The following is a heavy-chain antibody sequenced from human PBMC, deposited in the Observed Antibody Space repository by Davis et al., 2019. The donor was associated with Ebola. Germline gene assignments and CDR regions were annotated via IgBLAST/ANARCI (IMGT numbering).Heavy chain of an antibody. J-gene: IGHJ5*02. CDR1: GGSFSGYY. D-gene: IGHD3-10*01. V-gene: IGHV4-34*01. CDR2: INHSGST. CDR3: ARRYYYGSGSYYARFDP. Sequence: SETLSLTCAVYGGSFSGYYWSWIRQPPGKGLEWIGEINHSGSTNYNPSLKSRVTISVDTSKNQFSLKLSSVTAADTAVYYCARRYYYGSGSYYARFDPWGQGTLVTVSS.